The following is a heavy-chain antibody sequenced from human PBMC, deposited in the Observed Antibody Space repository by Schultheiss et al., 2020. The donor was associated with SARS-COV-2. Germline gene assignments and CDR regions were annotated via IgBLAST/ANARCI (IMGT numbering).Heavy chain of an antibody. CDR2: ISGSGGST. CDR3: ARGVNYYDSSGYYYGYYFDY. D-gene: IGHD3-22*01. CDR1: GFTFSSYS. V-gene: IGHV3-21*04. J-gene: IGHJ4*02. Sequence: GGSLRLSCAASGFTFSSYSMNWVRQAPGKGLEWVSAISGSGGSTYYADSVKGRFTISRDNAKNSLYLQMNSLRAEDTAVYYCARGVNYYDSSGYYYGYYFDYWGQGTLVTVSS.